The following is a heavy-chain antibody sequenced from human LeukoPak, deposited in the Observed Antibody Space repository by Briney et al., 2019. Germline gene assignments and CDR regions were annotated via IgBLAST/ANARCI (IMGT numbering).Heavy chain of an antibody. D-gene: IGHD5-18*01. CDR3: AREVGYSYGTDY. Sequence: SSSSGSTIYYADSVKGRFTISRDNAKNSLYLQMNSLRAEDTALYYCAREVGYSYGTDYWGQGTLVTVSS. J-gene: IGHJ4*02. CDR2: SSSSGSTI. V-gene: IGHV3-11*01.